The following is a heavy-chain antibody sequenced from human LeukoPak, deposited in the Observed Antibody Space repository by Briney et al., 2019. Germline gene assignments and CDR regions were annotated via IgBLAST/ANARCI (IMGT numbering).Heavy chain of an antibody. CDR1: GGSFSGYY. CDR2: INESGST. V-gene: IGHV4-34*01. D-gene: IGHD3-22*01. CDR3: ARVASEGYYDSSGYYFFDY. J-gene: IGHJ4*02. Sequence: SETLSLTCAVYGGSFSGYYWSWIRQSPGKGLEWIGEINESGSTNYNPSLKSRVTISVDKSKNQFSLKLSSVTAADTAVYYCARVASEGYYDSSGYYFFDYWGQGTLVTVSS.